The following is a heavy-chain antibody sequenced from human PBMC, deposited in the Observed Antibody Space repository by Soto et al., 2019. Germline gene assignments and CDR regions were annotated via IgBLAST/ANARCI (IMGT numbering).Heavy chain of an antibody. CDR3: VRWGFTGYNNNY. CDR1: GFSLSARGVG. J-gene: IGHJ4*02. V-gene: IGHV2-5*01. CDR2: IYWNNDQ. Sequence: QITLKESGPTLVKPTQTLTLTCTFSGFSLSARGVGVGWIRQPPGKALEWLALIYWNNDQHYSPSLRSRLTITKDTSKNQVVLTMTNMDPVDTATYYCVRWGFTGYNNNYWGQGTLVTVSS. D-gene: IGHD5-12*01.